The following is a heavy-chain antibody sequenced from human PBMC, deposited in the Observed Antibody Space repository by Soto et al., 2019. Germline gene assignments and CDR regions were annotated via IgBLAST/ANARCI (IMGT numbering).Heavy chain of an antibody. Sequence: VQLVESGGGLVQPGGSLRLSCAASGFTVSSNYMSWVRQAPGKGLEWVSVIYSGGSTYYADSVKGRFTISRDNSKNTLYLQMNSLRAEDTAVYYCARDRGYYGSGSYYILHYYYGMDVWGQGTTVTVSS. D-gene: IGHD3-10*01. J-gene: IGHJ6*02. V-gene: IGHV3-66*01. CDR3: ARDRGYYGSGSYYILHYYYGMDV. CDR2: IYSGGST. CDR1: GFTVSSNY.